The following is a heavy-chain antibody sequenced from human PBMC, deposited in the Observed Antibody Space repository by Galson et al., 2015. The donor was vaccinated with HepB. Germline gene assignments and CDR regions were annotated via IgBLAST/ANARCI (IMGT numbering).Heavy chain of an antibody. CDR1: GGPITGYY. CDR3: ATENGYYGDFFDY. J-gene: IGHJ4*02. V-gene: IGHV4-4*07. CDR2: IYSTGST. D-gene: IGHD3-22*01. Sequence: SETLSLTCTVSGGPITGYYWSWIRQPAGKGLEWIGRIYSTGSTNYNPSLKSRVSMSVDTSKKEVSLKLSSVIAADTAVYYCATENGYYGDFFDYWGQGTLVTVSS.